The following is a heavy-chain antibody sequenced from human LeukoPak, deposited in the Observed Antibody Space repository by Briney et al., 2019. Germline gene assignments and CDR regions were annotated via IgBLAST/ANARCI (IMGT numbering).Heavy chain of an antibody. Sequence: GGSLRLSCAPSGFIFSDYYVSWIRQAPGKGLEWVSYISGDGTTIYSADSLKGRFTISRDNAKNSLYLQMSSLRPEDTAVYYCARRTGHSYFDYWGQGTLVTVSS. CDR1: GFIFSDYY. J-gene: IGHJ4*02. CDR2: ISGDGTTI. CDR3: ARRTGHSYFDY. V-gene: IGHV3-11*01. D-gene: IGHD1-14*01.